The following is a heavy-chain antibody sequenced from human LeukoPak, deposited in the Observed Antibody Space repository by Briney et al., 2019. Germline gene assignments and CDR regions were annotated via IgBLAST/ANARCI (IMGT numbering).Heavy chain of an antibody. J-gene: IGHJ4*02. V-gene: IGHV3-48*01. CDR1: GFTFSTYS. D-gene: IGHD3-10*01. Sequence: GGSLRLSCAASGFTFSTYSMNWVRQAPGKGLEWVAYISHSSTIILYADSVKGRFTVSRDNAKNSLYLQMNSLRAEDTAIYYCARTYGDYWGQGTLVTVSS. CDR3: ARTYGDY. CDR2: ISHSSTII.